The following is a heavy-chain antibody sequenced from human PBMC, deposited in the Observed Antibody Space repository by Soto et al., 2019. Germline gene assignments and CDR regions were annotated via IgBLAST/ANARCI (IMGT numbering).Heavy chain of an antibody. Sequence: QVQLVQSGAEVKKPGASVKVSCKASGYTFTSYYMHWVRQAPGQGLEWMGIINPSGGSTSYAQKFQGRVTMTRDTSTSTVYMELSSLRSEDTAVYYCARVRVAGLDFDAFDIWGQGTMVTVSS. CDR3: ARVRVAGLDFDAFDI. V-gene: IGHV1-46*01. J-gene: IGHJ3*02. CDR2: INPSGGST. CDR1: GYTFTSYY. D-gene: IGHD6-19*01.